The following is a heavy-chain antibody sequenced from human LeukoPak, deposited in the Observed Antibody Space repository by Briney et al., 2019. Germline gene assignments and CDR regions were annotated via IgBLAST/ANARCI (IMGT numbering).Heavy chain of an antibody. CDR3: AKRSGSTGYYDY. CDR1: GFTFSNYA. J-gene: IGHJ4*02. CDR2: ISGSGGST. D-gene: IGHD3-22*01. V-gene: IGHV3-23*01. Sequence: GGSLRLSCAAAGFTFSNYAMTWVRQTPGKGLEWVSSISGSGGSTYYADSVKGRFTISRDNSKSTLDLQMNNLRAEDTAVYHCAKRSGSTGYYDYWGQGTLITVSS.